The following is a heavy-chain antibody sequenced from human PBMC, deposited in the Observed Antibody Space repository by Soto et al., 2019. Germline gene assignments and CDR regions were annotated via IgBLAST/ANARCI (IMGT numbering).Heavy chain of an antibody. CDR2: ISGSGGST. CDR1: GFTFSSYA. CDR3: AKGPTYDSSGYRAFDI. V-gene: IGHV3-23*01. D-gene: IGHD3-22*01. J-gene: IGHJ3*02. Sequence: PGGSLRLSCAASGFTFSSYAMSWVRQAPGKGLEWVSAISGSGGSTYYADSVKGRFTISRDNSKNTLYLQMNSLRAEDTAVYYCAKGPTYDSSGYRAFDIWGQGTMVTVSS.